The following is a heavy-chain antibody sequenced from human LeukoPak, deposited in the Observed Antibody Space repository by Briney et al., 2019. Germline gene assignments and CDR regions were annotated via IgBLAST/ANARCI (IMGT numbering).Heavy chain of an antibody. CDR2: ISGSGGST. CDR1: GFTFSSYA. Sequence: GGSLRLSCAASGFTFSSYAMSWVRQAPGKGLEWVSAISGSGGSTYYADSVKGWFTISRDNSKNTLYLQMNSLRAEDTAVYYCAKRSAGTTYYYFDYWGQGTLVTVSS. D-gene: IGHD1-1*01. V-gene: IGHV3-23*01. CDR3: AKRSAGTTYYYFDY. J-gene: IGHJ4*02.